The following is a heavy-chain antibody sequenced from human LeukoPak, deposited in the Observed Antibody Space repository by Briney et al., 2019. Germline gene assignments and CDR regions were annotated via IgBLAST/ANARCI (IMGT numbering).Heavy chain of an antibody. V-gene: IGHV3-66*01. CDR2: IYSGGST. CDR1: GYTVSSNY. Sequence: GGSLRLSCAASGYTVSSNYISWVRQAPGKGLEWVSVIYSGGSTYYADSVKGRFTISRDNAKNSLYLQMNSLRAEDTAVYYCARAPKNYDISPRGDYWGQGTLVTVSS. D-gene: IGHD3-9*01. CDR3: ARAPKNYDISPRGDY. J-gene: IGHJ4*02.